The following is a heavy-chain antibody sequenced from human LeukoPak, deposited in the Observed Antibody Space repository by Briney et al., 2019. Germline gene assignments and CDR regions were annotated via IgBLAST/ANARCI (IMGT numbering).Heavy chain of an antibody. D-gene: IGHD6-19*01. CDR1: GYTFTSYD. V-gene: IGHV1-8*01. CDR2: MNPNSGNT. J-gene: IGHJ4*02. CDR3: ASLDRGSGWYEFVDY. Sequence: ASVKVSCKASGYTFTSYDINWVRQATGQGLEWMGWMNPNSGNTGYAQKFQGRVTMTRNTSISTAYMELSSLRSEDTAVCYCASLDRGSGWYEFVDYWGQGTLVTVSS.